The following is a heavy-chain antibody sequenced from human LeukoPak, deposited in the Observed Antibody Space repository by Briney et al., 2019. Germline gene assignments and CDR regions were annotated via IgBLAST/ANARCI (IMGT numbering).Heavy chain of an antibody. CDR3: ARDLGQLASHWFDP. CDR1: GGSISSYY. Sequence: PETLSLTCTVSGGSISSYYWSWIRQPPGKGLEWIGYIYYSGSTNYNPSLKSRVTISVDTSKNQFSLKLSSVTAADTAVYYCARDLGQLASHWFDPWGQGTLVTVSS. V-gene: IGHV4-59*01. J-gene: IGHJ5*02. D-gene: IGHD6-6*01. CDR2: IYYSGST.